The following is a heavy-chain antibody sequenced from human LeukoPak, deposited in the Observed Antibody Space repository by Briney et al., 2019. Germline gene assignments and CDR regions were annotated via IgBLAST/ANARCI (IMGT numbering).Heavy chain of an antibody. CDR3: ARGSGEFDY. D-gene: IGHD2-21*01. Sequence: ASVKVSCKTSGYIFNNYGVSWVRQAPGQGLEWLGGIITYNGHTDYVDRLQGRVTVTTDTSTSTVYMELRSLPSDDTAVYYCARGSGEFDYWGQGTLVTVSS. J-gene: IGHJ4*02. V-gene: IGHV1-18*01. CDR1: GYIFNNYG. CDR2: IITYNGHT.